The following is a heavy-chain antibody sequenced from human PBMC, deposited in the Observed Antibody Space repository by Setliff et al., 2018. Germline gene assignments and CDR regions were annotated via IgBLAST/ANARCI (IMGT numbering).Heavy chain of an antibody. CDR3: FGAGTCSY. Sequence: GGSLRLSCTASGLSYTNGWVSWVRQAPGKGLEWLASINPHGSEKYYADSVKGRFTISRDNAKNSLSLQMNNLRTEDTAVYYCFGAGTCSYWGQGTLVTVSS. V-gene: IGHV3-7*01. J-gene: IGHJ4*02. CDR2: INPHGSEK. D-gene: IGHD3-10*01. CDR1: GLSYTNGW.